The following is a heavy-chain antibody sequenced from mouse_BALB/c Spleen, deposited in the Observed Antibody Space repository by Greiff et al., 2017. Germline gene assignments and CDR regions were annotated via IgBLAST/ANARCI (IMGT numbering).Heavy chain of an antibody. D-gene: IGHD1-2*01. CDR2: ISYSGST. CDR3: ARGELRPGYFDV. V-gene: IGHV3-8*02. Sequence: EVHLVESGPSLVKPSQTLSLTCSVTGDSITSGYWTWIRKFPGNKLEYMGYISYSGSTYYNPSLKSRISITRDTSKNQYYLQLNSVTTEDTATYYCARGELRPGYFDVWGAGTTVTVSS. J-gene: IGHJ1*01. CDR1: GDSITSGY.